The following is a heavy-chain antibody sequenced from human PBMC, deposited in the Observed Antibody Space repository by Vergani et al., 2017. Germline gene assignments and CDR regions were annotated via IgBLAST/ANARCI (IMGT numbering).Heavy chain of an antibody. CDR1: GFTFDEYA. J-gene: IGHJ4*02. D-gene: IGHD1-1*01. CDR3: AREVIRGNFDY. Sequence: EVQLVESGGGLVQPGRSLRLSCAASGFTFDEYAMHWARQAPGKGLEWVAGINWNRGNTGYADSVKGRFTISRDNAKNSLYLQMNSLRAEDTAVYYCAREVIRGNFDYWGQGTLVTVSS. CDR2: INWNRGNT. V-gene: IGHV3-9*01.